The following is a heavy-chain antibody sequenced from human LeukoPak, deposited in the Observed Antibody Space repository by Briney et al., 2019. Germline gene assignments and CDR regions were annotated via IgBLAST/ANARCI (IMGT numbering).Heavy chain of an antibody. CDR3: AKCPRLLWFGVYGMDV. D-gene: IGHD3-10*01. CDR1: GFTFSSYG. CDR2: IWYDGSNK. J-gene: IGHJ6*02. V-gene: IGHV3-33*06. Sequence: GGSLRLSCAASGFTFSSYGMHWVRQAPGKGLEWVAVIWYDGSNKYYADSVKGRFTISRDNSKNTPYLQMNSLRAEDTAVYYCAKCPRLLWFGVYGMDVWGQGTTVTVSS.